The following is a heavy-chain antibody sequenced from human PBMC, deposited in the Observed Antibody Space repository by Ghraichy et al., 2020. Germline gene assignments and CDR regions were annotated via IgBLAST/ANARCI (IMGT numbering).Heavy chain of an antibody. Sequence: SEPLSLTCTVSGGSISSSSYYWGWIRQPPGKGLEWIGSIYYSGSTYYNPSLKSRVTISVDTSKNQFSLKLSSVTAADTAVYYCASGYSGYDSAAAEISYYYYYGMDVWGQGTTVTVSS. CDR2: IYYSGST. CDR3: ASGYSGYDSAAAEISYYYYYGMDV. CDR1: GGSISSSSYY. V-gene: IGHV4-39*01. D-gene: IGHD5-12*01. J-gene: IGHJ6*02.